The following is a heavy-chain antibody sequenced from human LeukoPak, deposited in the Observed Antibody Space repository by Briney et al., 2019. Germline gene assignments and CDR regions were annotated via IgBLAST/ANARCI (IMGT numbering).Heavy chain of an antibody. J-gene: IGHJ4*02. V-gene: IGHV4-59*01. Sequence: SETLSLTCIVSGGSISSYYWSWIRQPPGKGLEWIGYIYYSGSTNYNPSLKSRVTISVDTSKNQFSLKLSSVTAADTAVYYCARDRSSELDYWGQGTLVTVSS. D-gene: IGHD1-26*01. CDR1: GGSISSYY. CDR2: IYYSGST. CDR3: ARDRSSELDY.